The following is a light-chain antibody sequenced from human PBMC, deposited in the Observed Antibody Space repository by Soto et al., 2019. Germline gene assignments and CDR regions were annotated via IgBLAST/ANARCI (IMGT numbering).Light chain of an antibody. Sequence: QSVLTQPPSVSGAPGQRVTISCTESSSNIGAGYDVHWYQQLPGTAPKLLIYGNSNRPSGVPDRFSGSKSGTSASLAITGLQAXDEADYYCQSYDSSLSGWVFGGGTKLTVL. CDR3: QSYDSSLSGWV. V-gene: IGLV1-40*01. J-gene: IGLJ3*02. CDR2: GNS. CDR1: SSNIGAGYD.